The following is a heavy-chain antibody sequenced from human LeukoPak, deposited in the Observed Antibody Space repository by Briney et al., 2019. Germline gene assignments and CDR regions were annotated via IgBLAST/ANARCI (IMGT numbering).Heavy chain of an antibody. Sequence: GGSLRLSCVTSGFTFSTYAMTWVRQAPGKGLEWVANIKHDGSTKYYVDSVKGRFTISRDNAKNSLSLQMSSLRAEDSSVYYCARDTARGDFDYWGQGTLVAVSS. V-gene: IGHV3-7*01. D-gene: IGHD6-25*01. CDR2: IKHDGSTK. J-gene: IGHJ4*02. CDR3: ARDTARGDFDY. CDR1: GFTFSTYA.